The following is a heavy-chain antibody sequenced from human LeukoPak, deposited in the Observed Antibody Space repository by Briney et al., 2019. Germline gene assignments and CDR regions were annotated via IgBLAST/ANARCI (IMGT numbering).Heavy chain of an antibody. V-gene: IGHV4-39*01. Sequence: SETLSLTCSVSGYTITSSSFYWGWIRQPPGKGLEWIGNIYYDGSTYYNPSLKSRVIISADMSKNQFSLKVSSVTAADTAVYYCARLGITIFGVVIPTEDYWGQGTLVTVSS. CDR3: ARLGITIFGVVIPTEDY. D-gene: IGHD3-3*01. CDR2: IYYDGST. J-gene: IGHJ4*02. CDR1: GYTITSSSFY.